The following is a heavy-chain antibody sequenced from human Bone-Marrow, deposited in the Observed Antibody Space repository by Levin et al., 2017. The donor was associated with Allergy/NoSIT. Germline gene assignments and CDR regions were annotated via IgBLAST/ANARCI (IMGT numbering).Heavy chain of an antibody. CDR2: IIPIFGTA. Sequence: SVKVSCKASGGTFSSYAISWVRQAPGQGLEWMGGIIPIFGTANYAQKFQGRVTITADKSTSTAYMELSSLRSEDTAVYYCARDSYYDFWSGYSPTNNWFDPWGQGTLVTVSS. CDR1: GGTFSSYA. D-gene: IGHD3-3*01. V-gene: IGHV1-69*06. J-gene: IGHJ5*02. CDR3: ARDSYYDFWSGYSPTNNWFDP.